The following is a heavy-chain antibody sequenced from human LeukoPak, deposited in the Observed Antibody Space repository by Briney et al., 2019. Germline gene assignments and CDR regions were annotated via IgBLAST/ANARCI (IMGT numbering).Heavy chain of an antibody. V-gene: IGHV3-30*18. CDR3: AKDDYDFWSGYIPYYYYYGMDA. CDR2: ISYDGSNK. CDR1: GFTFSSYG. D-gene: IGHD3-3*01. Sequence: PGGSLRLSCAASGFTFSSYGMHWVRQAPGKGLEWVAVISYDGSNKYYADSVKGRFTISRDNSKNTLYLQMNSLRAEDTAVYYCAKDDYDFWSGYIPYYYYYGMDAWGQGTTVTVSS. J-gene: IGHJ6*02.